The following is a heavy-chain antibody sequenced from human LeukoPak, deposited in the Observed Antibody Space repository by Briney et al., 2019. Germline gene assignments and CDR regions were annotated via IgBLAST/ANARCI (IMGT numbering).Heavy chain of an antibody. J-gene: IGHJ2*01. D-gene: IGHD5-18*01. V-gene: IGHV1-69*01. CDR2: IIPIFGTA. CDR1: GGTFSSYA. Sequence: SVKVSWKASGGTFSSYAISWVRQAPGQGLEWMGGIIPIFGTAHYAQKFQGRLTITADESTSTVYMEMSSLRSEDTAMYYCAKEGDTALVTGYFDLWGRGTLVTVSA. CDR3: AKEGDTALVTGYFDL.